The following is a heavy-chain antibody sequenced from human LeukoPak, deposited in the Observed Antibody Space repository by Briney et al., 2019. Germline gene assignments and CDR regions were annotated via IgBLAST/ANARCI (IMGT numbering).Heavy chain of an antibody. CDR2: IRSKAYGGTT. V-gene: IGHV3-49*04. CDR1: GFPFGDYA. J-gene: IGHJ6*02. D-gene: IGHD2-15*01. CDR3: TRGAVVRHYYYGMDV. Sequence: GGPLRLSCTASGFPFGDYAMSWVRQAPGKGLEWVGFIRSKAYGGTTEYAASVKGRFTISRDDSKSIAYLQMNSLKTEDTAGYYCTRGAVVRHYYYGMDVWGQGTTVTVSS.